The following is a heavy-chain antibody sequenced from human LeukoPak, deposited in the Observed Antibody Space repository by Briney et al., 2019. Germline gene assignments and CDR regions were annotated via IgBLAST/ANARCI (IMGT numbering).Heavy chain of an antibody. CDR3: AKASSGYTFGYFWGY. Sequence: PGGSLRLSCAASGFTFRDYHMSWLRQAPGKGLEWVSAISGSGVSTYYADCVKGRFTISRDNSKNTLYLQMNSLRAEDTAVYYCAKASSGYTFGYFWGYWGQATLVTVSS. J-gene: IGHJ4*02. CDR1: GFTFRDYH. D-gene: IGHD5-18*01. CDR2: ISGSGVST. V-gene: IGHV3-23*01.